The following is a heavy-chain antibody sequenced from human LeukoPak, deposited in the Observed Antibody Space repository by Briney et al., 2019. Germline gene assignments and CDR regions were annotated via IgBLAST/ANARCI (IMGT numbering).Heavy chain of an antibody. CDR3: ARGFWNDGTCSPVY. CDR2: IYESGST. D-gene: IGHD2-15*01. CDR1: GYSITSVYS. V-gene: IGHV4-38-2*01. J-gene: IGHJ4*02. Sequence: PPETLSLTSAVSGYSITSVYSWGWIRKPPGKGREWIGSIYESGSTYYNPSLKSQASISVDVSKNQFSLKLSSVTATRTAVSYCARGFWNDGTCSPVYWPQGTVVNVPS.